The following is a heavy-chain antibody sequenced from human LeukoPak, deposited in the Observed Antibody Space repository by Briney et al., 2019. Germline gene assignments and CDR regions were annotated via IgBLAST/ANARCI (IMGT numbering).Heavy chain of an antibody. CDR1: GASISGTSYY. CDR2: IYVSGRT. Sequence: SETLSLTCIVSGASISGTSYYWSWVRQPAGKGLEWIGHIYVSGRTNYSPSLKSRVAISLDTSRNQFSLDLTSVTAADTAVYYCARTMDSSSYSPYDYWGQGTLVTVSS. CDR3: ARTMDSSSYSPYDY. J-gene: IGHJ4*02. V-gene: IGHV4-61*09. D-gene: IGHD6-19*01.